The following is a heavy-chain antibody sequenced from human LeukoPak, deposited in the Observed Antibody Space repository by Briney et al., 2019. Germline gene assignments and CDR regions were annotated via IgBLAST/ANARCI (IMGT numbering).Heavy chain of an antibody. CDR3: AREASDIVATIPYFDY. CDR2: ISAYNGNT. D-gene: IGHD5-12*01. J-gene: IGHJ4*02. V-gene: IGHV1-18*01. CDR1: GYTFTRYG. Sequence: ASLKVSCKASGYTFTRYGISWVRQAPGQGLEWMGWISAYNGNTNYAQKLQGRVTMTTDTSTSTAYMELRSLRSDDTAVYYCAREASDIVATIPYFDYWGQGTLVIVSS.